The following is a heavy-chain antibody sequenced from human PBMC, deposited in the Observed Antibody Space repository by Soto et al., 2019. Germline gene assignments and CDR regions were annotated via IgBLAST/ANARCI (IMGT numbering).Heavy chain of an antibody. CDR3: AKISGGQTVNGYSDY. J-gene: IGHJ4*02. V-gene: IGHV3-33*06. CDR2: IWYDGSNQ. Sequence: PGGSLRLSCVASGFAFSSTGIHWVRQAPGKGLEWVSIIWYDGSNQYYADSVKGRFTVSRDNSKNTLYLQLNSLRAEDTAIYYCAKISGGQTVNGYSDYWGQGTLVTVS. CDR1: GFAFSSTG. D-gene: IGHD5-12*01.